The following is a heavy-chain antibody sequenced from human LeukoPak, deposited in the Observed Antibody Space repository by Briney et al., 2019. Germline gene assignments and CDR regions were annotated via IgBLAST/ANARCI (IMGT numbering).Heavy chain of an antibody. V-gene: IGHV3-30*04. D-gene: IGHD1-26*01. CDR1: GFTFSGYP. Sequence: PGKSLRLSCAASGFTFSGYPIHWVRQAPGKGLEWVAVISYDGSNKYYADSVKGRFTISRDNSKNTLYLQMNSLRAEDTAVYYCANGGSYYVYWGQGTLVTVSS. CDR2: ISYDGSNK. CDR3: ANGGSYYVY. J-gene: IGHJ4*02.